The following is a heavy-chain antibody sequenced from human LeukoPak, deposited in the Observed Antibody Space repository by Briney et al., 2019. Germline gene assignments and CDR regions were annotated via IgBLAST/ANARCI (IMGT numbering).Heavy chain of an antibody. D-gene: IGHD2-2*01. J-gene: IGHJ3*02. CDR3: ARYCSSTSCYAFDI. Sequence: GGSLRLSCAASGFTFSSYSMNWVRQAPGKGLEWVSSISSSSSYIYYADSVKGRFTISRDNAKNSLYLQMNSLRAEDTAVYYCARYCSSTSCYAFDIWGQGTMITVSS. CDR2: ISSSSSYI. V-gene: IGHV3-21*01. CDR1: GFTFSSYS.